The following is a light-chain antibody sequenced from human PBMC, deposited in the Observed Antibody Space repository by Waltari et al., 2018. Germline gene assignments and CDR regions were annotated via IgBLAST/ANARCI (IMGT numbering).Light chain of an antibody. CDR1: QGVSPY. V-gene: IGKV1-9*01. CDR2: ATS. J-gene: IGKJ4*01. Sequence: DIQLTQSPSFLSASVGDRVTITCRASQGVSPYLAWYQQNPGKAPNLLISATSTLEKGVPSRFSGSGSGTQFTLTISGLQPEDSATYYCQQLNDFPITFGGGTKVEIK. CDR3: QQLNDFPIT.